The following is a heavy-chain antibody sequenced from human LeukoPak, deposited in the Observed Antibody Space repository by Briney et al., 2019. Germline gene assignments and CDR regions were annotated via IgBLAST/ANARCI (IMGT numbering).Heavy chain of an antibody. CDR1: GGSFSGYY. V-gene: IGHV4-34*01. J-gene: IGHJ5*02. CDR2: INHSGGT. Sequence: SETLSLTCAVYGGSFSGYYWSWIRQPPGKGLEWIGEINHSGGTNYNPSLKSRVTISVDTSKNQFSLKLSSVTAADTAVYYCARVPGRFGANNWFDPWGQGTPVTVSS. D-gene: IGHD3-3*01. CDR3: ARVPGRFGANNWFDP.